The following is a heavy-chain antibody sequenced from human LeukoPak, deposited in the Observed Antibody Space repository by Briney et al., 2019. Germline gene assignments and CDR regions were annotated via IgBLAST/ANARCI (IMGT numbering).Heavy chain of an antibody. CDR3: ARDKVPGDS. V-gene: IGHV4-59*01. CDR2: ISYSGIT. J-gene: IGHJ4*02. Sequence: SETLSLTCTVSGGSLSSYYWSWIRQPPGKGLKWIGYISYSGITNYYPSLKGRVSISIDMSKNQFSLKLRSVTAADTAIYYCARDKVPGDSWGQGTLVTVSS. CDR1: GGSLSSYY.